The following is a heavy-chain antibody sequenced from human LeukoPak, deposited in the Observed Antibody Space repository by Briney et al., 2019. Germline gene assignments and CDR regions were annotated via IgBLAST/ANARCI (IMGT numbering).Heavy chain of an antibody. CDR1: GYTFTDNY. CDR3: ARPLLYSTSWPRFDY. D-gene: IGHD6-13*01. CDR2: LNPISGGT. V-gene: IGHV1-2*02. Sequence: ASVKVSCKASGYTFTDNYIHWVRQAPGQGLEWMGWLNPISGGTHYAQNFQDRVTMTRDTSITTAYMELSRLRSDDTAVYYCARPLLYSTSWPRFDYWGQGTLVAVSS. J-gene: IGHJ4*02.